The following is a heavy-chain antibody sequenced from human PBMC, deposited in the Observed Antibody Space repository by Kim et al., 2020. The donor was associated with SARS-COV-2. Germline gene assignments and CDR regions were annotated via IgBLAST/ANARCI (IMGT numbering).Heavy chain of an antibody. Sequence: FQGRVTMTRDTSTSTVYMELSSLRSEDTAVYYCARDGGPDYYGSGSYLDYWGQGTLVTVSS. J-gene: IGHJ4*02. CDR3: ARDGGPDYYGSGSYLDY. D-gene: IGHD3-10*01. V-gene: IGHV1-46*01.